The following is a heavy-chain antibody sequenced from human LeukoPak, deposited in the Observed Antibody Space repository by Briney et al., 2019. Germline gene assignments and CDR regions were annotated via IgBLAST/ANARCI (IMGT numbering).Heavy chain of an antibody. CDR3: ARANSIYYDSSGLDY. CDR2: IKQDGSEK. D-gene: IGHD3-22*01. CDR1: GFTFSSYW. Sequence: PGGSLRLSCAASGFTFSSYWMSWVRQAPGKGLEWVANIKQDGSEKYYVDSVKGRFTISRDNAKNSLYLQMNSLRAEDTAVYYCARANSIYYDSSGLDYWGQGTLVTVSS. J-gene: IGHJ4*02. V-gene: IGHV3-7*01.